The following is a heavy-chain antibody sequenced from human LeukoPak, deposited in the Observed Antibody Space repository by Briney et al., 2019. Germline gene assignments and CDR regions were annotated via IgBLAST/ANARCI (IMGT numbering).Heavy chain of an antibody. J-gene: IGHJ4*02. CDR2: ISAYNGNT. CDR3: ARVPPLDYSNYYQTDY. Sequence: ASVKVSCKASGYTFTSYDINWVRQATGQGLEWMGWISAYNGNTNYAQKLQGRVTMTTDTSTSTAYMELRSLRSDDTAVYYCARVPPLDYSNYYQTDYWGQGTLVTVSS. CDR1: GYTFTSYD. V-gene: IGHV1-18*01. D-gene: IGHD4-11*01.